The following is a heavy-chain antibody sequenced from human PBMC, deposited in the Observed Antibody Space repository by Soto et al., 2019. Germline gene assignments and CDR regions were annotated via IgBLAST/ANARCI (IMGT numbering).Heavy chain of an antibody. CDR3: ARPVPYCGGDCYPDY. J-gene: IGHJ4*02. V-gene: IGHV5-10-1*01. Sequence: PGESLKISCKGSGYSFTSYWISWVRQMPGKGLEWMGRIDPSDSYTNYSPSFQGHVTISADKSISTAYLQWSSLKASDTAMYYCARPVPYCGGDCYPDYWGQGTLVTVSS. CDR2: IDPSDSYT. CDR1: GYSFTSYW. D-gene: IGHD2-21*02.